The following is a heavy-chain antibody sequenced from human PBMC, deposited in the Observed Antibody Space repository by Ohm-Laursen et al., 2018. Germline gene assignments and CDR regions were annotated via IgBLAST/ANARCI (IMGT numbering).Heavy chain of an antibody. J-gene: IGHJ4*02. V-gene: IGHV3-23*01. CDR2: ISGSGGST. Sequence: SLRLSCTATGFTFSSYAMSWVRQAPGKGLECVSAISGSGGSTYYADSVKGRFTISRDNSKNTLYLQMNSLRAEDTAVYYCASHGAVAFDYWGQGTLVTVSS. CDR1: GFTFSSYA. CDR3: ASHGAVAFDY. D-gene: IGHD6-19*01.